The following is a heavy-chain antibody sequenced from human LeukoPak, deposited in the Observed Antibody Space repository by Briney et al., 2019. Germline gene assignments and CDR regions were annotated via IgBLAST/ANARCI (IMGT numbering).Heavy chain of an antibody. Sequence: GGSLRLSCAASGFTFSYYSINWVRQAPGKGLEWVSSIRSNSDTYMYYIDSVKGRFTISRDTAKNSVYLQMNSLKTEDTAVYYCTTTHYNFYDLDHWGQGTLVTVSS. CDR1: GFTFSYYS. J-gene: IGHJ4*02. V-gene: IGHV3-21*03. CDR2: IRSNSDTYM. CDR3: TTTHYNFYDLDH. D-gene: IGHD3-3*01.